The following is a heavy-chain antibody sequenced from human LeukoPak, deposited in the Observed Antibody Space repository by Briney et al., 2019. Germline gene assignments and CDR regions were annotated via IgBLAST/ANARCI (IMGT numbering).Heavy chain of an antibody. D-gene: IGHD3-10*01. CDR3: ARFYGSDDYFDY. V-gene: IGHV3-48*04. Sequence: GGSLRLSCAASGLTFSSYNMNWVRQARGKGREWVSYISSSSSTLDYADSVKGRFTISRDNAKSSLYLQMNSLRAEDTAVYYCARFYGSDDYFDYWGQGTLVTVSS. J-gene: IGHJ4*02. CDR2: ISSSSSTL. CDR1: GLTFSSYN.